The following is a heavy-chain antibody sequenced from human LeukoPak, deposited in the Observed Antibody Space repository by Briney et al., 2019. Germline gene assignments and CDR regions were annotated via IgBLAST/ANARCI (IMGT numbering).Heavy chain of an antibody. D-gene: IGHD6-19*01. V-gene: IGHV3-23*01. CDR1: GFTFSSYD. J-gene: IGHJ4*02. CDR3: AGRIPGRRSGPFDY. Sequence: GGSLRLSCAASGFTFSSYDMSWVRQAPGKGLEWVSTIRDSGDSTYSADSVKGRFTISRDNSKNTLYLQMKSLRADDTAVYYCAGRIPGRRSGPFDYWGQGTLVTVSS. CDR2: IRDSGDST.